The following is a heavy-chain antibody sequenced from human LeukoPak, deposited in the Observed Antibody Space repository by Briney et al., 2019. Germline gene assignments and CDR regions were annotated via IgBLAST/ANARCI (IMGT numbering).Heavy chain of an antibody. CDR2: ITSSSSYI. D-gene: IGHD2-2*01. CDR1: GFTFSSYS. V-gene: IGHV3-21*01. CDR3: ARVRSRPAARYLAGAFDI. J-gene: IGHJ3*02. Sequence: PGGSLRLSCAASGFTFSSYSMNWVRQAPGKGLEWVSSITSSSSYIYYADSMKGRFTISRDNAKNSLYLQMNSLRAEDTAVYYCARVRSRPAARYLAGAFDIWGQGTMVTVSS.